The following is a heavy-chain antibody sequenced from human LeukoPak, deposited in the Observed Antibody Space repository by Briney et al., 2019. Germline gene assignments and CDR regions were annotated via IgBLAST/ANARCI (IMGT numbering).Heavy chain of an antibody. V-gene: IGHV1-46*01. J-gene: IGHJ4*02. CDR3: ARDVAREFDY. Sequence: EWIGVINPSDGSTNYAQKYQARVTMTRDTSTRTVYMQLSSLRSDDTAVYYCARDVAREFDYWGQGTLVTVSS. CDR2: INPSDGST.